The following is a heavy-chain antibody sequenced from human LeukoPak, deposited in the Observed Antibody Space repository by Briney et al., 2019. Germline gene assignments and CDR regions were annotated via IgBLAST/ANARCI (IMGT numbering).Heavy chain of an antibody. CDR2: ISAYNGNT. V-gene: IGHV1-18*01. Sequence: ASVKVSCKASGYTFTSYGISWVRQAPGQGLEWMGWISAYNGNTNYAQKLQGRATMTTDTSTSTAYMELKSLTSDDTAVYYCARDLDRSYYYDSSGYQYYFDYWGQGTLVTVSS. J-gene: IGHJ4*02. CDR3: ARDLDRSYYYDSSGYQYYFDY. CDR1: GYTFTSYG. D-gene: IGHD3-22*01.